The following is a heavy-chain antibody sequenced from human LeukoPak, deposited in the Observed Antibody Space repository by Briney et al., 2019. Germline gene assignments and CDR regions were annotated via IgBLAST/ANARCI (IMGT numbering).Heavy chain of an antibody. J-gene: IGHJ6*03. CDR2: INPNSGGT. CDR3: ARDMRAAARAYYYYYMDV. V-gene: IGHV1-2*02. Sequence: ASVKVSCKASGYTFTGYYMHWVRQAPGQGLEWMGWINPNSGGTNYAQKFQGRVTMTRDMSISTAYMELSRLRSDDTAVYYCARDMRAAARAYYYYYMDVWGQGTTVTVSS. D-gene: IGHD6-13*01. CDR1: GYTFTGYY.